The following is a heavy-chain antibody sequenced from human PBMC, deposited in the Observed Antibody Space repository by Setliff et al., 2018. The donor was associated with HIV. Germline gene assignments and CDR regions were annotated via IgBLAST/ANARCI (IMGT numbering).Heavy chain of an antibody. CDR3: AKDGHDQDHYYHMDV. J-gene: IGHJ6*03. V-gene: IGHV3-74*01. CDR2: INSDGSST. D-gene: IGHD1-1*01. CDR1: GFTFSSYW. Sequence: GGSLRLSCAASGFTFSSYWMYWVRQAPGKGLVWVSRINSDGSSTSYADSVEGRFTISRDNNKNTLYLQMNSLRAEDTAVYYCAKDGHDQDHYYHMDVWGKGTTVTVSS.